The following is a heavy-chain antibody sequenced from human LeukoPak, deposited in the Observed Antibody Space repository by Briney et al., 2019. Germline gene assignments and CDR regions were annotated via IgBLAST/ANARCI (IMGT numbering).Heavy chain of an antibody. CDR2: IYYSGSS. CDR1: GVSISGYY. V-gene: IGHV4-59*08. CDR3: ARRDDNLNFFDP. J-gene: IGHJ5*02. Sequence: SSETLSLTCSVYGVSISGYYWSWIRQSPGKGLEWIGYIYYSGSSNYNPSLKSRLTISVDTSKNQFSLKMNSVTAADTAVYYCARRDDNLNFFDPRGHGTLVTVSS. D-gene: IGHD1-1*01.